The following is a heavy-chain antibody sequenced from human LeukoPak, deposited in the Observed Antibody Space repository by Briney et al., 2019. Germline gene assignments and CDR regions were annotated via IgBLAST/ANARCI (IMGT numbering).Heavy chain of an antibody. V-gene: IGHV3-21*01. Sequence: GSLRLSCAASGFTFSSYSMNWVRQAPGKALEWVSSIVSSGSYIYYADSVKGRFTISRDNAKNSLYLQMNSLRAEDTAVYYCVRESGGYCSTTSCYKGYFDYWGQGTLVTVSS. D-gene: IGHD2-2*02. CDR1: GFTFSSYS. CDR2: IVSSGSYI. J-gene: IGHJ4*02. CDR3: VRESGGYCSTTSCYKGYFDY.